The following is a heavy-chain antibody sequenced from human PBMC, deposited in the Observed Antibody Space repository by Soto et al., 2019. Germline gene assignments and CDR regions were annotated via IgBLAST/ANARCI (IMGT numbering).Heavy chain of an antibody. V-gene: IGHV4-34*01. CDR2: INHSGST. D-gene: IGHD2-2*01. J-gene: IGHJ6*02. CDR1: GGSFSGYY. CDR3: ASHSREDIVVVPAAMGYHYYGMDV. Sequence: SETLSLTCAVYGGSFSGYYWSWIRQPPGKGLEWIGEINHSGSTNYNPSLKSRVTISVDTSKNQFSLKLSSVTAADTAVYYCASHSREDIVVVPAAMGYHYYGMDVWGQGTTVTV.